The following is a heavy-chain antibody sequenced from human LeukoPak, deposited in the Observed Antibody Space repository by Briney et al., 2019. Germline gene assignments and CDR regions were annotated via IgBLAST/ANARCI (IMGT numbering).Heavy chain of an antibody. V-gene: IGHV3-7*01. D-gene: IGHD3-22*01. CDR2: IKQDGSEK. Sequence: GGSLRLSCAASGFTFSSYWMSWVRQAPGKGLEWVANIKQDGSEKYYVDSVKGRFTISRDNAKNSLYLQMNSLRAEDTAVYYCARGSSSDYYYYYYMDVWGKGTTVTASS. CDR3: ARGSSSDYYYYYYMDV. J-gene: IGHJ6*03. CDR1: GFTFSSYW.